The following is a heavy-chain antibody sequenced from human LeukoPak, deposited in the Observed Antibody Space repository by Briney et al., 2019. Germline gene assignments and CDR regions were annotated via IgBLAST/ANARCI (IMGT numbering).Heavy chain of an antibody. CDR1: GGSISSSGYY. CDR2: IYYSGST. V-gene: IGHV4-31*03. D-gene: IGHD4-23*01. Sequence: KASETLSLTCTVSGGSISSSGYYWGWIRQHPGKGLEWIGYIYYSGSTYYNPSLKSRVTISVDTSKNQFSLKLSSVTAADTAVYYCARQSDGGNWIDYWGQGTMVTVSS. J-gene: IGHJ4*02. CDR3: ARQSDGGNWIDY.